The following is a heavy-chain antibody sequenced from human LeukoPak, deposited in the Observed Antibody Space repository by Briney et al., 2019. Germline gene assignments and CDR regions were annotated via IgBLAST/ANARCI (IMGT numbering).Heavy chain of an antibody. D-gene: IGHD5-24*01. CDR3: ARGMATISY. CDR2: IYYSGST. CDR1: GGSISSSSYY. Sequence: SETLSLTCTVSGGSISSSSYYWGWIRQPPGKGLEWIGSIYYSGSTYYNPSLKSRVTISVDTSKNQFSLKLSSVTAADTAVYYCARGMATISYWGQGTLVTVSS. V-gene: IGHV4-39*07. J-gene: IGHJ4*02.